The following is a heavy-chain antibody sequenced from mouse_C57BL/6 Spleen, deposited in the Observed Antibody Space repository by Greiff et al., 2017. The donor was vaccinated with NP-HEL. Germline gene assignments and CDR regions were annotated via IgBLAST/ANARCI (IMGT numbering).Heavy chain of an antibody. CDR1: GYTFTDYY. Sequence: EVQLQQSGPELVKPGASVKISCKASGYTFTDYYMNWVKQSHGKSLEWIGDINPNNGGTSYNQKFKGKATLTVDKSSSTAYMELRSLTSEDSAVYYCARETVYYFDYWGKGTTLTVSS. CDR3: ARETVYYFDY. J-gene: IGHJ2*01. CDR2: INPNNGGT. D-gene: IGHD1-1*01. V-gene: IGHV1-26*01.